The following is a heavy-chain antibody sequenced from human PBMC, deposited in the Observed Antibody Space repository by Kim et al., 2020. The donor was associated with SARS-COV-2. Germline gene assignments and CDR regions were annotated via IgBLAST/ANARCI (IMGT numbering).Heavy chain of an antibody. J-gene: IGHJ4*02. CDR3: AKARSGWCNYDY. CDR2: ISGSGGST. CDR1: GFTFSTYA. Sequence: GGSLRLSCAASGFTFSTYAMSWVRQAPGKGLEWVSAISGSGGSTYYADSVQGRFTISRDNSKNTLYLQMNSLRAEDTAVYYCAKARSGWCNYDYWGQGTLVTVSS. V-gene: IGHV3-23*01. D-gene: IGHD6-19*01.